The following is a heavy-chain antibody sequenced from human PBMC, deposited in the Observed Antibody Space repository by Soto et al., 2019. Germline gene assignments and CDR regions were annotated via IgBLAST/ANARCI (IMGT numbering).Heavy chain of an antibody. D-gene: IGHD6-19*01. V-gene: IGHV4-61*01. CDR3: ARIPYSSASFDY. J-gene: IGHJ4*02. CDR2: MSYSGNT. Sequence: PXETLSLTCTVSGVSNRSVSLSSNYWGWIRQPPGKGLECIGSMSYSGNTNYNPSLKSRVTISIDTSKNQFSLKLSSVTAADTAVYYCARIPYSSASFDYWGQGILVTVSS. CDR1: GVSNRSVSLSSNY.